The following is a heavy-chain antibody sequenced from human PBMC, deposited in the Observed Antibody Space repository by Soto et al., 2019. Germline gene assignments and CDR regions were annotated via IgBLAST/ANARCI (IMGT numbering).Heavy chain of an antibody. CDR2: IYHSGST. Sequence: SETLSVTCAVSGGSLISGGYSWSWIRQPPGKGLEWIGYIYHSGSTYYNPSLKSRVTISVDRSKNQFSLKLTSVTAADTAVYYCARVPDYWGQGTLVTVSS. V-gene: IGHV4-30-2*01. CDR3: ARVPDY. CDR1: GGSLISGGYS. J-gene: IGHJ4*02.